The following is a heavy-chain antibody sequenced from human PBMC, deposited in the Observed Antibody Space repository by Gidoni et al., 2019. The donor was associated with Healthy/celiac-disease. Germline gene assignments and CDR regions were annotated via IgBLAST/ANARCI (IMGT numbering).Heavy chain of an antibody. CDR1: GSTFSSYG. CDR3: AKVGYSSSWPFDY. D-gene: IGHD6-13*01. J-gene: IGHJ4*02. Sequence: QVQLVESGGGVVQPGRSLRLSCPAPGSTFSSYGMHWVRQAPGKGLAWVAVITYDGSNKYYTDSVKGRFTISRDNSKNTLYLQMNSLRAEDTAVYYCAKVGYSSSWPFDYWGQGTLVTVSS. V-gene: IGHV3-30*18. CDR2: ITYDGSNK.